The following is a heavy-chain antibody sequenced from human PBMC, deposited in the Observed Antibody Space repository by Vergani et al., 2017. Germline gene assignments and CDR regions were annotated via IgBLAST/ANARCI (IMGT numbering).Heavy chain of an antibody. D-gene: IGHD3-9*01. CDR2: IYSTGST. Sequence: QVQLEESGPGLVKPSETLSLTCTVSGGSFNTYYWSWIRQSPGKGLEWIGYIYSTGSTNYHPSLNSRVTMSGDTSKNQFSLKLRSVTAADTAVYFCARVMYRDEASTGYRLEGMDIWGQGTTVTISS. J-gene: IGHJ6*02. V-gene: IGHV4-59*13. CDR1: GGSFNTYY. CDR3: ARVMYRDEASTGYRLEGMDI.